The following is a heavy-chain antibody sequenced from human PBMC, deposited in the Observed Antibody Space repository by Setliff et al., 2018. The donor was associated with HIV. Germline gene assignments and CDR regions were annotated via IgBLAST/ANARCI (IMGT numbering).Heavy chain of an antibody. CDR2: IGPADSYT. V-gene: IGHV5-10-1*01. Sequence: GESLKISCKGSGFSFTSYWISWVRQMPGKGLEWMGRIGPADSYTHYSPSFQGHITISIDKSISSASLHWSSLRTSDTAIYYCARHFGYNPGWFDSWGQGTLVTVSS. D-gene: IGHD3-10*01. CDR1: GFSFTSYW. J-gene: IGHJ5*01. CDR3: ARHFGYNPGWFDS.